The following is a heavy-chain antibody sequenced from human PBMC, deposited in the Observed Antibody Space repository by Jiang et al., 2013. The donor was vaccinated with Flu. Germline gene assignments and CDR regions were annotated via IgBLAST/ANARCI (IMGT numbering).Heavy chain of an antibody. CDR1: GYSFTTYS. V-gene: IGHV7-4-1*02. CDR2: INPNTGSP. D-gene: IGHD3-16*02. Sequence: QSGSELKKPGASVRISCKASGYSFTTYSINWVRQAPGQGLEWMGWINPNTGSPVYAQAFTGRFVFSLDNSVSTAYLQITSLMPEDTAVYYCTRRSPTDFWGQGTLVTVS. CDR3: TRRSPTDF. J-gene: IGHJ4*02.